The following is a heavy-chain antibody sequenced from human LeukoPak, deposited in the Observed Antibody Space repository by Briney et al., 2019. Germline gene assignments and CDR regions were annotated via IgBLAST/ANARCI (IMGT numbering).Heavy chain of an antibody. CDR2: IYSDNT. CDR1: GFTVSSNS. J-gene: IGHJ4*02. D-gene: IGHD3-10*01. CDR3: ARDEATMVRGHDY. Sequence: GSLRLSCTVSGFTVSSNSMSWVRQAPGKGLEWVSFIYSDNTHYSDSVKGRFTISRDNAKNSLYLQMNSLRADDTAVYYCARDEATMVRGHDYWGQGTLVTVSS. V-gene: IGHV3-53*01.